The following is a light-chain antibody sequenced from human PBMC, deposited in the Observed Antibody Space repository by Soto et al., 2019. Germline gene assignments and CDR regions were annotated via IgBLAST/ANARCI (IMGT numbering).Light chain of an antibody. V-gene: IGKV3-11*01. CDR2: DVS. Sequence: EVILTQSPGTLSLSPGDRATLSCRASQSVSSYLAWYQQKPGQAPRLLIYDVSNRATGIPARFSGSGSGTDFTLTISSLEPEDFAVYFCQQRSEWPLCTFGQGIKLEIK. CDR1: QSVSSY. CDR3: QQRSEWPLCT. J-gene: IGKJ2*02.